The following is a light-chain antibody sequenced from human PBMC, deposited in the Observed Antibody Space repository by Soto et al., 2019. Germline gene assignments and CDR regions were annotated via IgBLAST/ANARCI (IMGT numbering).Light chain of an antibody. CDR2: GAS. Sequence: EIVMTQSPATLSVSPGERATLSCRASQSVSSKVAWYQQKPGQAPRLLIYGASTRATGIPARFSGNGSGTEFTLTISSLQSEDFAVYYCQQRSKWPITFGQGTRLEI. CDR1: QSVSSK. CDR3: QQRSKWPIT. J-gene: IGKJ5*01. V-gene: IGKV3-15*01.